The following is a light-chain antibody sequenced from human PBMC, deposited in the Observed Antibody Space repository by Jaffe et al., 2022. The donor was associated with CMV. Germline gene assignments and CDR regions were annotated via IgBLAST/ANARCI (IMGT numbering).Light chain of an antibody. CDR3: MQALQTPT. Sequence: DIVMTQFPLSLPVTPGEPASISCRSTQSLLHSNGYNYLDWYLQKPGKPPQLLIYLGSYRASGVPDRFSGSGSGTDFTLKITRVEAEDVGVYYCMQALQTPTFGPGTKVDIK. CDR2: LGS. CDR1: QSLLHSNGYNY. V-gene: IGKV2-28*01. J-gene: IGKJ3*01.